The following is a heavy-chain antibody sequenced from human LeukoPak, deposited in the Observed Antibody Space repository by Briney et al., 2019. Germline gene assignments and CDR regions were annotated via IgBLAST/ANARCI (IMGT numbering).Heavy chain of an antibody. Sequence: PSETLSLTCTVSGGSISSYYWSWIRQPPGKGLEWIGYIYYSGSTNYNPSLKSRVTISVDTSKNQFSLKLSSVTAADTAVYYCARVCAMIGRQHNDAFDIWGQGTMVTVSS. CDR1: GGSISSYY. V-gene: IGHV4-59*01. D-gene: IGHD3-22*01. CDR2: IYYSGST. J-gene: IGHJ3*02. CDR3: ARVCAMIGRQHNDAFDI.